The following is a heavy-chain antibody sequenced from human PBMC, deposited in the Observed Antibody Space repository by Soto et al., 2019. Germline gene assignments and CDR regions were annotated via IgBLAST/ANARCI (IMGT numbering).Heavy chain of an antibody. J-gene: IGHJ4*02. Sequence: EVQLLESGGGLVQPGGSLRLSCAASGFTFSSYVMSWVRQAPGKGLGGVSGFGGSGGSTYYADSVKGRFTTSRDNSKNTLYLQMNSLRAEDTAVYYCAKVPYDFWSGYYPPLYFDYWGQGTLVTVSS. V-gene: IGHV3-23*01. D-gene: IGHD3-3*01. CDR2: FGGSGGST. CDR3: AKVPYDFWSGYYPPLYFDY. CDR1: GFTFSSYV.